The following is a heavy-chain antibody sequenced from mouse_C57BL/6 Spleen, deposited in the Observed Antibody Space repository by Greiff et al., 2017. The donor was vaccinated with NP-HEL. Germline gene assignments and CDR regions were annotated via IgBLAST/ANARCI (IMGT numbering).Heavy chain of an antibody. CDR2: IYPGSGST. V-gene: IGHV1-55*01. CDR3: ARFITTVYAMDY. Sequence: VKLQQPGAELVKPGASVKMSCKASGYTFTSYWITWVKQRPGQGLEWIGDIYPGSGSTNYNEKFKSKATLTVDTSSSTAYMQLSSLTSEDSAVYYCARFITTVYAMDYWGQGTSVTVSS. CDR1: GYTFTSYW. D-gene: IGHD1-1*01. J-gene: IGHJ4*01.